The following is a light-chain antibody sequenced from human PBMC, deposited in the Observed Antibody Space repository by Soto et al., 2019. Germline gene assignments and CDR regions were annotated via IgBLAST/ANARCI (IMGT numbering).Light chain of an antibody. CDR1: QSISTY. J-gene: IGKJ3*01. Sequence: DIQMTQSPSSLSESVGERVTTTCRASQSISTYLNWFQQKPGKAPKLLIYAASSLPTGVPSRFSGSGSGTDFTLTIGGLQREDFATYYCQESLTSLGAFGPGTKVDIK. CDR3: QESLTSLGA. CDR2: AAS. V-gene: IGKV1-39*01.